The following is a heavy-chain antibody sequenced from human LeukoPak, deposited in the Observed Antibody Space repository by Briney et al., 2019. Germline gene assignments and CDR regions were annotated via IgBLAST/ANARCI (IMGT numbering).Heavy chain of an antibody. V-gene: IGHV3-23*01. Sequence: PGGSLRLSCAASGFTFSSYAMSWVRQAPGKGLEWVSAISGSGGSTYYADSVKGRFTISRDNSKNTLYLQMNSLRAEDTAVYYCARGDGYNLYYFDYWGQGTLVTVSS. CDR3: ARGDGYNLYYFDY. J-gene: IGHJ4*02. D-gene: IGHD5-24*01. CDR1: GFTFSSYA. CDR2: ISGSGGST.